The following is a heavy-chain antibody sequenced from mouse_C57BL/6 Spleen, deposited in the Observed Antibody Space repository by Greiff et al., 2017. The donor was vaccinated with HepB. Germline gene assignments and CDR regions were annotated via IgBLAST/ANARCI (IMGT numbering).Heavy chain of an antibody. Sequence: EVNVVESGGGLVKPGGSLKLSCAASGFTFSSYTMSWVRQTPEKRLEWVATISGGGGNNYYPDSVKGRFTISRDNAKNTLYLQMSSLRSEDTALYYCASSGTMVTRGFAYWGQGTLVTVSA. CDR3: ASSGTMVTRGFAY. V-gene: IGHV5-9*01. J-gene: IGHJ3*01. D-gene: IGHD1-1*02. CDR2: ISGGGGNN. CDR1: GFTFSSYT.